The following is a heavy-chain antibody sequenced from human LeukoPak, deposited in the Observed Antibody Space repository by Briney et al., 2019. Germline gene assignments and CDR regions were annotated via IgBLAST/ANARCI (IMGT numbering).Heavy chain of an antibody. Sequence: GGSLRLSCAASGFTLRSSAMHWVRQDPGKGLVWVSGISSDGNDRRYADSVKGRFTISRDNAKNTVFLQMNSLRAEDTAVYYCVRYDWNYPDYWGQGTLVTVSS. CDR1: GFTLRSSA. J-gene: IGHJ4*02. CDR3: VRYDWNYPDY. V-gene: IGHV3-74*01. CDR2: ISSDGNDR. D-gene: IGHD1-7*01.